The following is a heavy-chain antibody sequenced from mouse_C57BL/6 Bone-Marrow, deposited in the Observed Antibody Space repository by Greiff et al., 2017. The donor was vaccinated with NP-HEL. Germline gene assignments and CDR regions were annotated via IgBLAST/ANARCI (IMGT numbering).Heavy chain of an antibody. J-gene: IGHJ2*01. V-gene: IGHV5-12*01. CDR2: ISNGGGST. Sequence: EVKLMESGGGLVQPGGSLKLSCAASGFTFSDYYMYWVRQTPEKRLEWVAYISNGGGSTYYPDTVKGRFTISRDNAKNTLYLQMSRLKSEDTAMYYCARHGYSNYVGFDYWGQGTTLTVSS. D-gene: IGHD2-5*01. CDR3: ARHGYSNYVGFDY. CDR1: GFTFSDYY.